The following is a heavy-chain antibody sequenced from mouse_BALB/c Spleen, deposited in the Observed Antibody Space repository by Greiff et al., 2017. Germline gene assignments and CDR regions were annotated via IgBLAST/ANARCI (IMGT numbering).Heavy chain of an antibody. Sequence: VQLKESGPGLVAPSQSLSITCTVSGFSLTSYGVHWVRQPPGKGLEWLGVIWAGGSTNYNSALMSRLSISKDNSKSQVFLKMNSLQTDDTAMYYCARGDLYYGNYEWFAYWGQGTLVTVSA. CDR3: ARGDLYYGNYEWFAY. D-gene: IGHD2-1*01. CDR1: GFSLTSYG. CDR2: IWAGGST. V-gene: IGHV2-9*02. J-gene: IGHJ3*01.